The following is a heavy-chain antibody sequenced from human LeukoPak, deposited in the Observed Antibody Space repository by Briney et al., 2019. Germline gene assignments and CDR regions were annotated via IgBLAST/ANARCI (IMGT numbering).Heavy chain of an antibody. CDR1: GGSISSSSYY. V-gene: IGHV4-61*01. CDR2: IYYSGST. CDR3: ARDLPYCSGGSCYPPDAFDI. Sequence: SETLSLTCTVSGGSISSSSYYWSWIRQPPGKGLEWIGYIYYSGSTNYNPSLKSRVTISVDTSKNQFSLKLSSVTAADTAVYYCARDLPYCSGGSCYPPDAFDIWGQGTMVTVSS. J-gene: IGHJ3*02. D-gene: IGHD2-15*01.